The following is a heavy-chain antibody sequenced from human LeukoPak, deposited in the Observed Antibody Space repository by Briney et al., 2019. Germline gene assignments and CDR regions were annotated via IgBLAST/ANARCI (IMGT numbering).Heavy chain of an antibody. J-gene: IGHJ4*02. D-gene: IGHD6-19*01. Sequence: GGSLRLSCAASGFTFSNAWMSWVRQAPGKGLEWVSAISGSGGSTYYADSVKGRFTISRDNSKNTLYLQMNSLRAEDTAVYYCAKDSSGWHEGYFDYWGQGTLVTVSS. CDR1: GFTFSNAW. CDR3: AKDSSGWHEGYFDY. V-gene: IGHV3-23*01. CDR2: ISGSGGST.